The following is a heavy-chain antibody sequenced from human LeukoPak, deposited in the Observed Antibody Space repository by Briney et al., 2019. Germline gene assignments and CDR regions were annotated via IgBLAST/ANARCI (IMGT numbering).Heavy chain of an antibody. D-gene: IGHD2-2*01. CDR1: GFTFSSYA. CDR2: ISGSGGST. CDR3: AKGTRGYCSSTSCARFDY. Sequence: GGSLRLSCAASGFTFSSYAMSWVRQAPGKGLEWVSAISGSGGSTYYADSVKGRLSISRDNSKNTLYLQMNSLRAEDTAVYYCAKGTRGYCSSTSCARFDYWGQGTLVTVSS. V-gene: IGHV3-23*01. J-gene: IGHJ4*02.